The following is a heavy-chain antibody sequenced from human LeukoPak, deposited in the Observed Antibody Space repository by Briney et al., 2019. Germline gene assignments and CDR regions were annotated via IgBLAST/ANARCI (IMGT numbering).Heavy chain of an antibody. CDR3: AKGGQWLTKKGFDY. D-gene: IGHD6-19*01. V-gene: IGHV3-23*01. J-gene: IGHJ4*02. CDR1: GFTFSSYS. CDR2: ISGSGGST. Sequence: GGSLRLSCAASGFTFSSYSMNWVRQAPGKGLEWVSAISGSGGSTYYADSVKGRFTISRDNSKNTLYLQMNSLRAEDTAVYYCAKGGQWLTKKGFDYWGQGTLVTVSS.